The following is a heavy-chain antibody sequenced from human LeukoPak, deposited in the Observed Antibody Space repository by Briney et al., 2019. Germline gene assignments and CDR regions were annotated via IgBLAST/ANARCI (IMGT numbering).Heavy chain of an antibody. CDR1: GFTFSSYE. CDR3: AREAYDSSLY. J-gene: IGHJ4*02. Sequence: TGGSLRLSCAASGFTFSSYEMNWVRQAPGKGLEWVSYITTSGSTTYYADSVKGRFTISRDNAKNSLFLQMNSLRAEDTAVYYRAREAYDSSLYWGQGTLVTVSS. V-gene: IGHV3-48*03. D-gene: IGHD3-22*01. CDR2: ITTSGSTT.